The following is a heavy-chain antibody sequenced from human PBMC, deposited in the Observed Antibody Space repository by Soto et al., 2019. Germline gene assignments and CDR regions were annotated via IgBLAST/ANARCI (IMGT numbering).Heavy chain of an antibody. Sequence: QVQLVQSGAEVKKPVASVKVSCKASGYTFSNVDFNWVRQSPGQGLAWVGWMDPRNGNTGYAEQFQGRVTMTGNTAISTAYMELSRLRSEDTAVYYCAGVLGDFRSTSGVFRYVMAVWGEGTTVTVS. CDR2: MDPRNGNT. CDR1: GYTFSNVD. V-gene: IGHV1-8*01. J-gene: IGHJ6*02. D-gene: IGHD3-3*01. CDR3: AGVLGDFRSTSGVFRYVMAV.